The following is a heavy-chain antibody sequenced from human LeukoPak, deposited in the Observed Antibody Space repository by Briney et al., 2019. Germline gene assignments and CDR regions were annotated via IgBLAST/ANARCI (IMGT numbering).Heavy chain of an antibody. J-gene: IGHJ4*02. CDR2: ISTRGGT. CDR3: ATSYDRTGYYYYFDF. D-gene: IGHD3-22*01. CDR1: GGSISSYY. Sequence: PSETPCVTRTVPGGSISSYYWSSIRQPPGKRLEWGGYISTRGGTNYNPSIRSRVILSLPTPNNKFSLRLSSVTAADTAVYYCATSYDRTGYYYYFDFWGQGTLVTVSS. V-gene: IGHV4-4*09.